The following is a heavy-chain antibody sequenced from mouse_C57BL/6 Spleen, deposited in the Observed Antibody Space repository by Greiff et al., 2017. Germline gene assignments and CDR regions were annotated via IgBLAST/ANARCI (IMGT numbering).Heavy chain of an antibody. J-gene: IGHJ2*01. Sequence: QVQLQQPGAELVKPGASVKLSCKASGYTFTSYWMQWVKQRPGQGLEWIGEIDPSDSYTNYNQKFKGKATLTVDTSSSTAYMQLSSLTSEDSAVCYSARRGYDGSSHDYWGKGTTRTVSS. CDR2: IDPSDSYT. CDR3: ARRGYDGSSHDY. D-gene: IGHD1-1*01. V-gene: IGHV1-50*01. CDR1: GYTFTSYW.